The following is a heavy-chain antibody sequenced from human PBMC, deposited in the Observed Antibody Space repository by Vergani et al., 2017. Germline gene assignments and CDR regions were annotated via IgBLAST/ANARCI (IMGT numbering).Heavy chain of an antibody. CDR3: ARDRVSWDDAFDI. J-gene: IGHJ3*02. CDR1: GFRFSSYG. Sequence: QVQLVESGGGVVQPGRSLRLSCAASGFRFSSYGMNWVRQAPGKGLEWVAVIWYDGSNKYYADSVKGRFTISRDNSQNAVNLQMNSLRVDDTAVYYCARDRVSWDDAFDIWGQGTMVTVSS. D-gene: IGHD1-26*01. CDR2: IWYDGSNK. V-gene: IGHV3-33*01.